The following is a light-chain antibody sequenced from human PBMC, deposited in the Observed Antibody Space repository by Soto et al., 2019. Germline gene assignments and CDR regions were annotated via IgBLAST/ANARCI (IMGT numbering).Light chain of an antibody. CDR2: TAS. J-gene: IGKJ4*01. CDR3: QQSYTTPLT. V-gene: IGKV1-39*01. CDR1: QSIGRF. Sequence: DIQMTQSPSSLSACVGYRVTISCRASQSIGRFLNWHQHKPGKAPKVLIYTASTLQSGVPSRFSGSGSGSDFNLTIRSLQPEDFATYYCQQSYTTPLTFGGGTKVDIK.